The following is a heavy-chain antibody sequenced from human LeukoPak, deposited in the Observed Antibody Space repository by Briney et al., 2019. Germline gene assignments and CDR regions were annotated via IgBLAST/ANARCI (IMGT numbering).Heavy chain of an antibody. J-gene: IGHJ5*02. D-gene: IGHD2-2*01. Sequence: GGSLRLSCAASGFTFSSYWMSWVRQAPGKGLEWVANIKQDGSEKYYVDSVKGRFTISRDNAKKSLYLKMNSLRAEDTAVYYCARDLRYCSSTSCSWFDPWGQGTLVTVSS. V-gene: IGHV3-7*01. CDR2: IKQDGSEK. CDR1: GFTFSSYW. CDR3: ARDLRYCSSTSCSWFDP.